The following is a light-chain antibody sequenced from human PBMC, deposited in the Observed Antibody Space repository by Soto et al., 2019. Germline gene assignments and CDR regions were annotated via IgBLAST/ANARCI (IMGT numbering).Light chain of an antibody. CDR3: QQRSNCPLN. J-gene: IGKJ4*01. CDR1: QSVSSN. Sequence: EIVMTQSPATLSVSPGERATLSCRASQSVSSNLAWYQQKPGQAPRLLIYGASTRATGIPARFSGSGSGTEFTLTISSLQSEDFAVYYCQQRSNCPLNFGGGTKVDI. CDR2: GAS. V-gene: IGKV3-15*01.